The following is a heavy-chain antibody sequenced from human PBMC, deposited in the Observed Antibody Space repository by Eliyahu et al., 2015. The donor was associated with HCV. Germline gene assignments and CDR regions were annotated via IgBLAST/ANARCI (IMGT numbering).Heavy chain of an antibody. CDR2: ISSXGSTI. Sequence: QVQLVESGGGLVKPGGSLRLSCAASGFTFSDYYMSWIRQAPGKXLXXVSYISSXGSTIYYADSVKGRFTISRDNAKNSLYLQMNSLXAEDTAVYYCASERRIVATSGYWGQGTLVTVSS. J-gene: IGHJ4*02. CDR1: GFTFSDYY. D-gene: IGHD5-12*01. V-gene: IGHV3-11*01. CDR3: ASERRIVATSGY.